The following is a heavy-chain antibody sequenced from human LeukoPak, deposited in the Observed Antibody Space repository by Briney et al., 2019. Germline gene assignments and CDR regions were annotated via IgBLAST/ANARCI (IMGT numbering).Heavy chain of an antibody. CDR2: ISGYNGNT. J-gene: IGHJ3*02. Sequence: ASVTVSCKASGYTFISYGISWVRQAPGQGLEWMGWISGYNGNTNYAQNLQGRVTMTTDTSTSTAYMELRSLRSDDTAVYYCARGRYYDSGGYDEAFDIWGQGTAVTVSS. V-gene: IGHV1-18*01. CDR1: GYTFISYG. D-gene: IGHD3-22*01. CDR3: ARGRYYDSGGYDEAFDI.